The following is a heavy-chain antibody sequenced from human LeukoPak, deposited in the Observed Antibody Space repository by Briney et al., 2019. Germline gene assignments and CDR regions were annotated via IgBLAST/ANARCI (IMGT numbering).Heavy chain of an antibody. V-gene: IGHV4-59*05. D-gene: IGHD3-16*02. CDR1: GGSISSYY. Sequence: SETLSLTCTVSGGSISSYYWSWIRQPPGKGLEWIGSIYYSGSTYYNPSLKSRVTISVDTSKNQFSLKLSSVTAADTAVYYCARLALIGLDYWGQGTLVTVSS. J-gene: IGHJ4*02. CDR3: ARLALIGLDY. CDR2: IYYSGST.